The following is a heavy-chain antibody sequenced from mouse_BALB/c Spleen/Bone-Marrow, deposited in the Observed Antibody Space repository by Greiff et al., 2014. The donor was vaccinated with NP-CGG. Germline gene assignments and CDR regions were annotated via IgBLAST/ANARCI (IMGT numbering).Heavy chain of an antibody. D-gene: IGHD2-2*01. Sequence: VHLVESGAELAKPGASVKMSCKASGYTFTSYWMHWVKQRPGQGLEWIGYINPSTGYTEYNQKFKDKATLTADKSSSTAYMQLSSLTSEDSAVYYCARGVRGYDGFAYWGQGTLVTVST. V-gene: IGHV1-7*01. CDR1: GYTFTSYW. J-gene: IGHJ3*01. CDR3: ARGVRGYDGFAY. CDR2: INPSTGYT.